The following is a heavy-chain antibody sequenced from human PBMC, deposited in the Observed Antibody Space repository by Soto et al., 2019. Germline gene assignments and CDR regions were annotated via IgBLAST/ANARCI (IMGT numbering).Heavy chain of an antibody. J-gene: IGHJ4*02. CDR3: ARRLVPDQIYNGSYYDY. D-gene: IGHD1-26*01. CDR1: GGSISSSSYY. Sequence: SETLSLTCTVSGGSISSSSYYWGWIRQPPGKGLEWIGSIYYSGSTYYNPSLKSRVTISVDTSKNQFSLKLSSVTAADTAVYYCARRLVPDQIYNGSYYDYWGQGTLVTVSS. V-gene: IGHV4-39*01. CDR2: IYYSGST.